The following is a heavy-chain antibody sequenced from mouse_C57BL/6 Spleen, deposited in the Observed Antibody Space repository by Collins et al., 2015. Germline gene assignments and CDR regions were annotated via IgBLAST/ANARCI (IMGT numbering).Heavy chain of an antibody. CDR1: GYTFTDYE. CDR2: IDPETGGT. J-gene: IGHJ2*01. V-gene: IGHV1-15*01. D-gene: IGHD1-1*01. CDR3: TRSEVFYYGHSPYYFDY. Sequence: QVQLQQSGAELVRPGASVTLSCKASGYTFTDYEMYWVKQTPVHGLEWIGAIDPETGGTAYNQKFKGKAMLTADSSSNTAFMELRSLTSEDSAVYYCTRSEVFYYGHSPYYFDYWGQGTTLRVSS.